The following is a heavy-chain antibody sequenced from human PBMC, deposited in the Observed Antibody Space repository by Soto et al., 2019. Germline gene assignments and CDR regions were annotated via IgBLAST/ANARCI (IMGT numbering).Heavy chain of an antibody. D-gene: IGHD2-2*01. CDR3: ARSSTSANYFDY. V-gene: IGHV4-31*03. Sequence: QVQLQESGPGLVKPSQILSLTCTVSGGSISSGGYYWSWIRQHPGKGLEWIGYIYYSGSTYYNPSLKSRVTISVDTSKNQFSLKLSSVTAADTAVYYCARSSTSANYFDYWGQGTLVTVSS. CDR2: IYYSGST. CDR1: GGSISSGGYY. J-gene: IGHJ4*02.